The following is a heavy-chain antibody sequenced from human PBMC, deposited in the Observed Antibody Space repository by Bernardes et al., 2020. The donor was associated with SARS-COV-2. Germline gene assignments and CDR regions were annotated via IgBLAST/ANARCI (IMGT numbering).Heavy chain of an antibody. CDR1: EYTFTDYY. J-gene: IGHJ3*01. CDR3: GSVTWSQRDGFDV. V-gene: IGHV1-2*02. Sequence: ASVKVSCKASEYTFTDYYMHWVRQAPGQGLEWMGCSSTHSGDTNYAQKFKGRVTMTRDTSISTGYMELTSLRSDDTAVYYCGSVTWSQRDGFDVWGQGTMVTVSS. CDR2: SSTHSGDT. D-gene: IGHD1-26*01.